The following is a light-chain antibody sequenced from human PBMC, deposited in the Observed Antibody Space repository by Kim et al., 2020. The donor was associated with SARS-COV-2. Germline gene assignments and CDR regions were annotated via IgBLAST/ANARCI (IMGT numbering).Light chain of an antibody. CDR2: GKN. V-gene: IGLV3-19*01. CDR3: NSRDSNDNVV. Sequence: VAVGQTVRITCQGDRRRSYYATWDQQKPGQAPILVIYGKNNRPSGIPDRFSGSSSGNTASLTITGTQAGDEADYYCNSRDSNDNVVFGGGTQLTVL. J-gene: IGLJ2*01. CDR1: RRRSYY.